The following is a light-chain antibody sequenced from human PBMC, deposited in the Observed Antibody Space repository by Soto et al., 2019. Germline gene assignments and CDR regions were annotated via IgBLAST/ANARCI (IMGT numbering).Light chain of an antibody. CDR1: QSVSSN. CDR2: GAS. CDR3: QQSNNWPKT. V-gene: IGKV3-15*01. J-gene: IGKJ1*01. Sequence: ETVMTQSPATLSVSPGERVTLSCRASQSVSSNLAWYQQKPGQAPRLLVYGASTRATGIPARFSGSGSGTEFTLTISSLQSEDFAVYYCQQSNNWPKTFGQGTTVEIK.